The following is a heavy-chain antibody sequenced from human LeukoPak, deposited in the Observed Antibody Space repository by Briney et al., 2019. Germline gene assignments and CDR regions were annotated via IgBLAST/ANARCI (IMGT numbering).Heavy chain of an antibody. D-gene: IGHD1-20*01. J-gene: IGHJ3*02. CDR1: GFTFSSYA. Sequence: PGGPLRLSCAASGFTFSSYAMIWAPQAPGKGREGVSSIFGSGGSTDYADSVNGRFTISRDNSKNTLYLQMNSLRAEDTAVYYCARDRGVYNWNAFRAFDIWGQGKMVTVSS. CDR2: IFGSGGST. V-gene: IGHV3-23*01. CDR3: ARDRGVYNWNAFRAFDI.